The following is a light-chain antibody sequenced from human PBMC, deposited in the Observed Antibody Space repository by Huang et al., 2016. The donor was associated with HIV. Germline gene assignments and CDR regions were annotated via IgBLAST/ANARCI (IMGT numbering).Light chain of an antibody. CDR3: QQYNTFWT. CDR1: HSVSTW. J-gene: IGKJ1*01. V-gene: IGKV1-5*03. Sequence: DIQMTQSPSILSASVGDRVTITCRASHSVSTWVAWYQQKPGHPPKLLIYKSSTLESGVPSRVSGSGSGKEFTLTITSLQPDDYATYYCQQYNTFWTFGQGTKV. CDR2: KSS.